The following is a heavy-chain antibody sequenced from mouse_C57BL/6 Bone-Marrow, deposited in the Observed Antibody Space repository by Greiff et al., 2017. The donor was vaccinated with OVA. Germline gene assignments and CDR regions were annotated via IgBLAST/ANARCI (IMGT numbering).Heavy chain of an antibody. CDR3: TRGDYGYDVGFAY. CDR2: IDPENGDT. V-gene: IGHV14-4*01. Sequence: EVQGVESGAELVRPGASVKLSCTASGFNIKDDYMHWVKQRPEQGLEWIGWIDPENGDTEYASKFQGKATITADTSSNTAYLQLSSLTSEDTAVYYCTRGDYGYDVGFAYWGQGTLVTVSA. D-gene: IGHD2-2*01. J-gene: IGHJ3*01. CDR1: GFNIKDDY.